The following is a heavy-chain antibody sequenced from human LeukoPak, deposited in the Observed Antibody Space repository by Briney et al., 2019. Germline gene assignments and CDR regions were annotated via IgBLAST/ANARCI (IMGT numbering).Heavy chain of an antibody. D-gene: IGHD5-12*01. Sequence: PSETLSLTCTVSGGSISSYYWSWIRQPAGKGLEWIGRIYTSGSTNYNPSLKSRVTISVDTSKNQFSLKLSSVTAADTAVYYCARDLVATPPYYYYYMDVWGKGTTVTVSS. CDR1: GGSISSYY. J-gene: IGHJ6*03. CDR2: IYTSGST. V-gene: IGHV4-4*07. CDR3: ARDLVATPPYYYYYMDV.